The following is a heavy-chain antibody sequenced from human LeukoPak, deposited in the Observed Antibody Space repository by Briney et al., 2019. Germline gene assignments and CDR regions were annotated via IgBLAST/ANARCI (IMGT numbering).Heavy chain of an antibody. CDR3: ARGRTGYYDFRSGYYRIDY. CDR1: GGSFSGYY. V-gene: IGHV4-34*01. D-gene: IGHD3-3*01. Sequence: PSETLSLTCAVYGGSFSGYYWSWIRQPPGKGLEWIGEINHSGSTNYNPSLKSRVTISVDTSKNQFSLKLSSVTAADTAVYYCARGRTGYYDFRSGYYRIDYWGQGTLVTVSS. CDR2: INHSGST. J-gene: IGHJ4*02.